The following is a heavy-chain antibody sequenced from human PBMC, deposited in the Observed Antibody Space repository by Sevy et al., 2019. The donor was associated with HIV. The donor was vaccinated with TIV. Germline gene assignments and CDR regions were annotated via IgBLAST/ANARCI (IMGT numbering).Heavy chain of an antibody. CDR3: ARGNGQETREYYFDY. D-gene: IGHD1-1*01. J-gene: IGHJ4*02. V-gene: IGHV3-30-3*01. CDR2: IPYDGSNK. CDR1: GFTFSSYA. Sequence: GGSLRLSCAASGFTFSSYAMHWVRQAPGKGLEWVAVIPYDGSNKYYADSVKGRFTISRDNSKNTLYLQMNSLRAEDTAVYYCARGNGQETREYYFDYWGQGTLVTVSS.